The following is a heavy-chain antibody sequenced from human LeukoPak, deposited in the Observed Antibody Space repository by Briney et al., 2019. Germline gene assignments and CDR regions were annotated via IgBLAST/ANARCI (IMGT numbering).Heavy chain of an antibody. CDR2: IWYAGGNT. CDR3: ARNGVVITSTSYYYDGMDV. V-gene: IGHV3-33*01. J-gene: IGHJ6*02. CDR1: GFAFSSYG. D-gene: IGHD3-3*01. Sequence: GGSLRLSCAASGFAFSSYGMHWVRQAPGRGLEWVAIIWYAGGNTYYSDSVKGRFTISRDNSKNTLYLQMNSLRAEDTAVYYCARNGVVITSTSYYYDGMDVWGQGTTVTVSS.